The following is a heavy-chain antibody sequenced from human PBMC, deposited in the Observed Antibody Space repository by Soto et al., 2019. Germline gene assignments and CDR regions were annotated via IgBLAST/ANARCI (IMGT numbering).Heavy chain of an antibody. CDR2: MNPSTGNT. CDR3: ARGRIIVAGGFDP. V-gene: IGHV1-8*01. J-gene: IGHJ5*02. CDR1: GYTFTSYD. Sequence: QVQLVQSGAEVKKPGASVKVSCKASGYTFTSYDIIWVRQATGQGLEWMGWMNPSTGNTDSAEKFQGRLTMPRNTSIRTVYMELSSLSFEDTAVYYCARGRIIVAGGFDPWGQGTLVTVSS. D-gene: IGHD6-19*01.